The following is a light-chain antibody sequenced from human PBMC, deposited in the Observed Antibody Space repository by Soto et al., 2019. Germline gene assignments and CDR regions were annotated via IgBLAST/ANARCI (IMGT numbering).Light chain of an antibody. CDR2: KAS. CDR1: QRISSW. J-gene: IGKJ1*01. Sequence: DIQMTQSPSTLSASVGDRVTITCRASQRISSWLAWYRQRPGKVPRLLIYKASTLESGVPSRFSGSGSGTEFTLTISSLQPDDFATYYCQLYNSPPWTFGQGTKVEIK. V-gene: IGKV1-5*03. CDR3: QLYNSPPWT.